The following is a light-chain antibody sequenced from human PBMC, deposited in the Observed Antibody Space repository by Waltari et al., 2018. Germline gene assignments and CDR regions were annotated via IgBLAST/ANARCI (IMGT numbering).Light chain of an antibody. CDR1: PSVSSS. CDR2: DAS. Sequence: IVLTQSPATLSLSPGERATLSCRASPSVSSSLAWYQQKPGQAPRLLIYDASNRATGIPARFSGSGSGTDFTLTISSLEPEDFAVYYCHQRGNWPLTFGGGTKVEIK. CDR3: HQRGNWPLT. J-gene: IGKJ4*01. V-gene: IGKV3-11*01.